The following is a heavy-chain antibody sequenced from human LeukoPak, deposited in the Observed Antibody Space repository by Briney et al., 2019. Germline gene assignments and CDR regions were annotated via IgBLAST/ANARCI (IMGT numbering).Heavy chain of an antibody. CDR3: ARERYYDSSGYYLDY. D-gene: IGHD3-22*01. CDR1: GFTFGDYY. Sequence: LRLSCAASGFTFGDYYMSWIRQPAGKGLEWIGRIYTSGSTNYNPSLKSRVTMSVDTSKNQFSLKLSSVTAADTAVYYCARERYYDSSGYYLDYWGQGTLVTVSS. V-gene: IGHV4-4*07. J-gene: IGHJ4*02. CDR2: IYTSGST.